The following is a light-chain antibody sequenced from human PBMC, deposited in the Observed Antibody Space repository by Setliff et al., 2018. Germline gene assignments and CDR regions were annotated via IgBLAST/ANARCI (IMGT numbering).Light chain of an antibody. CDR1: SSTFGKTY. V-gene: IGLV1-51*01. Sequence: QSVLTQPPSVSAAPGQTVTISCSGVSSTFGKTYVSWYQQFPGTAPKLLIYGNYERPSGIPDRFSASNSGTSATLDITGLQAGDEADYYCATWDSGLSIEVFGSGTKVTVL. CDR3: ATWDSGLSIEV. CDR2: GNY. J-gene: IGLJ1*01.